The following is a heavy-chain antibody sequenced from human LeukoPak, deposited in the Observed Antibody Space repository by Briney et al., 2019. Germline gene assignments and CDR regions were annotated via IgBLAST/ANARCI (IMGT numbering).Heavy chain of an antibody. V-gene: IGHV3-11*06. CDR1: GFTFSDYY. CDR2: ISSSSSYT. D-gene: IGHD3-10*01. J-gene: IGHJ4*02. Sequence: GGSLRLSCAASGFTFSDYYMSWIRQAPGKGLEWVSYISSSSSYTNYVDSVKGRFTISRDNAKNSLYLQMNSLRAEDTAVYYCARDHRPDYGSGSYFDYWGQGTLVTVSS. CDR3: ARDHRPDYGSGSYFDY.